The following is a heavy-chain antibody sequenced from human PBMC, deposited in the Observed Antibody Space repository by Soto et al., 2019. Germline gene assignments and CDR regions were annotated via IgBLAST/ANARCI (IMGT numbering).Heavy chain of an antibody. Sequence: PGGSLRLSCAASGVSFGGYAMSWVRQAPGKGLEWVSALSGSGSSTYYSDSVKGRFTISRDNSKNMMYLQMNSLGAEDTAVYYCAKNRGLQYYFDYWGQGTLVTVSS. CDR1: GVSFGGYA. CDR3: AKNRGLQYYFDY. CDR2: LSGSGSST. V-gene: IGHV3-23*01. J-gene: IGHJ4*02.